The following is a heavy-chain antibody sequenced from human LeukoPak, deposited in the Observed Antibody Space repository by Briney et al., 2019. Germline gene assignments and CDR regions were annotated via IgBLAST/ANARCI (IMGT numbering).Heavy chain of an antibody. CDR1: NYSISNSLY. D-gene: IGHD4-17*01. CDR3: ARGTYGYYMDV. Sequence: SEPLSLTCSGSNYSISNSLYWGWLRQPPGKGLEWIGSIYRSGSTFYNPSLKSRTTISLDTSKTPFSLKLSSVTAADTAVYFCARGTYGYYMDVWGKGTTVTVSS. J-gene: IGHJ6*03. CDR2: IYRSGST. V-gene: IGHV4-38-2*02.